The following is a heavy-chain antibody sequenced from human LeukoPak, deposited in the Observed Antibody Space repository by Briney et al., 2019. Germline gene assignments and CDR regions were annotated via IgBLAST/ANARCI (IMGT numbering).Heavy chain of an antibody. J-gene: IGHJ5*02. Sequence: GGSLRLSCAASGFTFSSYSMNWVRQAPGKGLEWVSSISSSSSYIYYADSVKGRFTISRDNAKNSLYLQMNSLRAEDTAVYYCARDRATTVVTPPWFDPWGQGTLVTVSS. D-gene: IGHD4-23*01. V-gene: IGHV3-21*01. CDR3: ARDRATTVVTPPWFDP. CDR1: GFTFSSYS. CDR2: ISSSSSYI.